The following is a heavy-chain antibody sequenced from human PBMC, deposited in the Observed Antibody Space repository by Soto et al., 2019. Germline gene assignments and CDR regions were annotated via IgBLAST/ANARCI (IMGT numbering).Heavy chain of an antibody. D-gene: IGHD1-1*01. CDR2: ISAHNGNT. CDR3: ARGRYGDY. V-gene: IGHV1-18*01. CDR1: GYTFTSYG. J-gene: IGHJ4*02. Sequence: QVHLVQSGAEVKKPGASVKVSCKASGYTFTSYGITWVRQAPGQGLEWMGWISAHNGNTDYAQKLQGRVIVTRDTSTSTAYMEPMRLISDDTAVYYCARGRYGDYWGKGALVTVSS.